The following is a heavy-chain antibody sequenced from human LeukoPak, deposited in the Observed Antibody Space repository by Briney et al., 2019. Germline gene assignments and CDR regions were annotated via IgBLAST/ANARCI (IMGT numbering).Heavy chain of an antibody. CDR1: GVSISAYY. CDR3: AKGAYVWGSYEEPDY. D-gene: IGHD3-16*01. V-gene: IGHV4-4*07. Sequence: SETLSLTCSVSGVSISAYYWSWIRQPAGKGLEWIGRIYPGESIYASENTNYNPSLKSRVSMSGDTSKNQVSLKLRSVTAADTALYYCAKGAYVWGSYEEPDYWGQGTLVTVSS. J-gene: IGHJ4*02. CDR2: IYPGESIYASENT.